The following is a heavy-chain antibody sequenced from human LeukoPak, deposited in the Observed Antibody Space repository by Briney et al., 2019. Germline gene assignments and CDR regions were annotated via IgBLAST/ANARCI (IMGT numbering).Heavy chain of an antibody. D-gene: IGHD3-3*01. CDR2: INPNSGGT. V-gene: IGHV1-2*02. J-gene: IGHJ5*02. CDR1: GYTFTGYY. CDR3: ARGQVLRFLEWLLFGWFDP. Sequence: PLASVKVSCKASGYTFTGYYMHWVRQAPGQGLEWMGWINPNSGGTNYAQKFQGRVTMTRDTSISTAYMELSRLRSDDTAVYYCARGQVLRFLEWLLFGWFDPWAREPWSPSPQ.